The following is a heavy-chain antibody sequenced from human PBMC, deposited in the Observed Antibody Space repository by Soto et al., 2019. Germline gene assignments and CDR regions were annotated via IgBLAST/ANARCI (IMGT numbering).Heavy chain of an antibody. V-gene: IGHV4-39*01. D-gene: IGHD4-17*01. CDR3: ARHDDYGDYWVIGY. CDR2: IYYSGST. Sequence: QLQLQESGPGLVKPSETLSLTCTVSGGSISSSSYYWGWIRQPPGKGLEWIGSIYYSGSTYYNPSLKSRVTISVDTSKNQFSLKLSSVTAADTAVYYCARHDDYGDYWVIGYWGQGTLVTVSS. J-gene: IGHJ4*02. CDR1: GGSISSSSYY.